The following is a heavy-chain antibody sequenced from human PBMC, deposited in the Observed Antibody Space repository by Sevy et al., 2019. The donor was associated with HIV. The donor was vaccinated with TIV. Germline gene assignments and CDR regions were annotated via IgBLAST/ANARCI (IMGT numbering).Heavy chain of an antibody. D-gene: IGHD1-26*01. J-gene: IGHJ3*02. Sequence: GGSLRLSCAGSGFSFKNVWMTWVRQTPGKGLEWVGHAKRKSDGGSIDYGSPVNGRFTISRDDSKDMLYLQMSSLKTEATGVYYCATVLGAGAAGAFEIWGQGTMVTVSS. CDR1: GFSFKNVW. V-gene: IGHV3-15*01. CDR3: ATVLGAGAAGAFEI. CDR2: AKRKSDGGSI.